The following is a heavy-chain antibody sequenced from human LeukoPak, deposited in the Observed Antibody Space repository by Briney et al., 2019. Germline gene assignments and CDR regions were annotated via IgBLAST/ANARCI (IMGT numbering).Heavy chain of an antibody. Sequence: KPSETLSLTCTVSGGSISSGSSSWGWVRQPPGKGLEWIGNINYSGSAYYNPSLKSRVTISADTSKSQFSLKLSSVTAADTAVYYCARRDSAYGARLDYWGQGTLVTVSS. CDR2: INYSGSA. CDR3: ARRDSAYGARLDY. CDR1: GGSISSGSSS. D-gene: IGHD5-12*01. V-gene: IGHV4-39*01. J-gene: IGHJ4*02.